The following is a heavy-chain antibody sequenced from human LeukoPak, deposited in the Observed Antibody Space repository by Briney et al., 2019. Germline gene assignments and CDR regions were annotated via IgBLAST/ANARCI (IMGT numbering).Heavy chain of an antibody. V-gene: IGHV4-34*01. Sequence: SETLSLTCAVYGGSFSGYYWSWIHQPPGKGLEWIGEINHSGSTNYNPSLKSRVTISVDTSKDQFSLKLSSVTAADTAVYYCARLRRSGYYYWYFDLWGRGTLVTVSS. D-gene: IGHD3-3*01. CDR3: ARLRRSGYYYWYFDL. J-gene: IGHJ2*01. CDR1: GGSFSGYY. CDR2: INHSGST.